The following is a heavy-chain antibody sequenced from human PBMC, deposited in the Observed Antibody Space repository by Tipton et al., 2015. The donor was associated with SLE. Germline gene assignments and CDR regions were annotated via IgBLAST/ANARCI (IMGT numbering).Heavy chain of an antibody. CDR1: GGSFSGYY. CDR3: ASGLATGYYYYYMDV. D-gene: IGHD5-12*01. CDR2: INHRGST. Sequence: TLSLTCAVYGGSFSGYYWSWIRQPPGKGLEWIGEINHRGSTNYNPSLKSRVTISVDTSKNQFSLKLSSVTAADTAVYYCASGLATGYYYYYMDVWGKGTTVTVS. J-gene: IGHJ6*03. V-gene: IGHV4-34*01.